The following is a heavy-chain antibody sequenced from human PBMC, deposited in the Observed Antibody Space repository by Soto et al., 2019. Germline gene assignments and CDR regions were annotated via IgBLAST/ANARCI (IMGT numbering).Heavy chain of an antibody. CDR3: ATTTVVIPYFDY. Sequence: GASVKVSCKASGYTLTSYYMHWVRQAPGQGLEWMGIINPSGGSTSYAQKFQGRVTMTRDTSTSTVYMELSSLRSEDTAVYYCATTTVVIPYFDYWGQGTLVTVSS. V-gene: IGHV1-46*01. J-gene: IGHJ4*02. CDR1: GYTLTSYY. D-gene: IGHD4-17*01. CDR2: INPSGGST.